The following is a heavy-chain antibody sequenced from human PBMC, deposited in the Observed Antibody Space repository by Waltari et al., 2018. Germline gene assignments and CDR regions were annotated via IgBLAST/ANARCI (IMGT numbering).Heavy chain of an antibody. CDR3: ARGTAARPFDY. D-gene: IGHD6-6*01. V-gene: IGHV1-2*02. CDR2: INPSSGGT. J-gene: IGHJ4*02. CDR1: GYTFTGYY. Sequence: QVQLVQSGAEVKKPGASMKVSCKASGYTFTGYYMHWVRQAPGQGLEWMGLINPSSGGTNYAQKFQGRVTMTRDTSISTAYMELSRLRSDDTAVYYCARGTAARPFDYWGQGTLVTVSS.